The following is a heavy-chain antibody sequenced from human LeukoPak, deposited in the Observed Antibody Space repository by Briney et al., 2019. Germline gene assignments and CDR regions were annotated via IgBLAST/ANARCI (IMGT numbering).Heavy chain of an antibody. V-gene: IGHV4-39*01. Sequence: SETLSLTCTVSGGSLSSSSYYWVWLRQPPGKGREWFGSIYYSGSTYYNPCLKSRVTMSVDKSKNQFSLKLSSVTAADTAVYYCARGHSREGNYYYYYMDVWGKGTTVTVSS. CDR3: ARGHSREGNYYYYYMDV. CDR2: IYYSGST. J-gene: IGHJ6*03. D-gene: IGHD5-18*01. CDR1: GGSLSSSSYY.